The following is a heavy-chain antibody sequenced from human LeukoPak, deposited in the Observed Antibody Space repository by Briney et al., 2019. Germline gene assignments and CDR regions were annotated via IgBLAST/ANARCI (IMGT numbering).Heavy chain of an antibody. J-gene: IGHJ4*02. Sequence: KPSETLSLTCTVSGASTTTYYWSWIRQPPGERVVWIGYIYSSGSANYNPSLESRVTISEDASKNQISLKLSSVTAADTAVYDCARHRRAVGGTFSLDSWGQGTLVTVSS. CDR3: ARHRRAVGGTFSLDS. V-gene: IGHV4-59*08. D-gene: IGHD6-19*01. CDR1: GASTTTYY. CDR2: IYSSGSA.